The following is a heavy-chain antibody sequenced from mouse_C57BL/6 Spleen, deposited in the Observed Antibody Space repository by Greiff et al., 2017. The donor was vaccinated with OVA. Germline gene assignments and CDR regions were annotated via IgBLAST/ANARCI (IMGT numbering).Heavy chain of an antibody. D-gene: IGHD1-1*01. CDR3: ARYTTVEDY. V-gene: IGHV1-66*01. CDR1: GYSFTSYY. J-gene: IGHJ2*01. CDR2: IYPGSGNP. Sequence: VQRVESGPELVKPGASVKISCKASGYSFTSYYIHWVKQRPGQGLEWIGWIYPGSGNPKYNEKFKGKATLTADTSSSTAYMQLSSLTSEDSAVYYCARYTTVEDYWGQGTTLTVSS.